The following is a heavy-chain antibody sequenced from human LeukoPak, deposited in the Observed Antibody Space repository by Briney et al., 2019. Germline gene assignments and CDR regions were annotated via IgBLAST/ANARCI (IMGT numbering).Heavy chain of an antibody. J-gene: IGHJ4*02. Sequence: TETLSLTCAVYGGSFSGYYWSWIRQPPGKGLEWIGEINHSGSTNYNPSLKSRVTISLDTSKNQFSLKLSSVTAADTAVYYCAGHHPRNTVDFWGQGTLVTVSS. D-gene: IGHD2/OR15-2a*01. CDR3: AGHHPRNTVDF. CDR1: GGSFSGYY. CDR2: INHSGST. V-gene: IGHV4-34*01.